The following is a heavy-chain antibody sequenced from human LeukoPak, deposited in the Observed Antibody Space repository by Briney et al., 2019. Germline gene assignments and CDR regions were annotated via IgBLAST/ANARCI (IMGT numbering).Heavy chain of an antibody. CDR3: ARISSGWELDY. CDR1: GVSISSYY. J-gene: IGHJ4*02. V-gene: IGHV4-59*01. CDR2: IYYSGST. Sequence: SETLSLTCTVSGVSISSYYWSWIRQPPGKGLEWIGYIYYSGSTNYNPSLKSRVTISVDTSKNQFSLKLSSVTAADTAVYYCARISSGWELDYWGQGTLVTVSS. D-gene: IGHD6-19*01.